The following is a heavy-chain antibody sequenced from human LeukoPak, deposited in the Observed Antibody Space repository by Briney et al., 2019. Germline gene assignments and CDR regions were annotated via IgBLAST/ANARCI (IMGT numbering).Heavy chain of an antibody. CDR1: GFTFSSYG. V-gene: IGHV3-30*18. Sequence: PGGSLRLSCAASGFTFSSYGMHWVRQAPGKGLEWVAVITYDGSNKYYTDSVKGRFTISRDNSKNTLYLQMNSLRVEDTAVYYCAKDLAPKPPYYFDYWGQGTLVTVSS. J-gene: IGHJ4*02. CDR3: AKDLAPKPPYYFDY. CDR2: ITYDGSNK.